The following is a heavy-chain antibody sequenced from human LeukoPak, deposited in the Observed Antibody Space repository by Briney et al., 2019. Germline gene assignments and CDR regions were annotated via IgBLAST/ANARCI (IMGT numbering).Heavy chain of an antibody. CDR3: AREMEGTYYTPLYYMDV. D-gene: IGHD1-1*01. J-gene: IGHJ6*03. CDR2: IYTSGST. Sequence: SETLSLTCTVSGGSISSYYWSWIRQPAGKGLEWIGRIYTSGSTNYNPSLKSRVTMSVDTSKNQFSLKLSSVTAAGTAVYYCAREMEGTYYTPLYYMDVWGKGTTVTVSS. V-gene: IGHV4-4*07. CDR1: GGSISSYY.